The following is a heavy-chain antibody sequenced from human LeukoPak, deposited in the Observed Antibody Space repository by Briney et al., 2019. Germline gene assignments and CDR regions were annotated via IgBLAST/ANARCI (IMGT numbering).Heavy chain of an antibody. J-gene: IGHJ4*02. CDR2: INPNSGGT. CDR1: GYTFTGYY. CDR3: ARGWSYYDSSGYWYY. D-gene: IGHD3-22*01. Sequence: ASVKVSCKASGYTFTGYYMHWVRQAPGQGLEWMGWINPNSGGTNYAQKFQGRVTMTRDTSISIAYMELSRLRSDDTAVYYCARGWSYYDSSGYWYYWGQGTLVTVSS. V-gene: IGHV1-2*02.